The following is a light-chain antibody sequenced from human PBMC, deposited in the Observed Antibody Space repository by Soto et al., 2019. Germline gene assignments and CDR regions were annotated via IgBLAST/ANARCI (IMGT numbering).Light chain of an antibody. CDR3: RQYNNWPLT. V-gene: IGKV3-15*01. CDR2: DAI. J-gene: IGKJ4*01. CDR1: QNIHNH. Sequence: EKLISQSPATLSVSPGERVTLSCRASQNIHNHMSWFLQKPGQTPRLLIYDAIIRAADVPARFVCSWAGPECTRAISSLQSEDVQVDFCRQYNNWPLTFCGGTKVDI.